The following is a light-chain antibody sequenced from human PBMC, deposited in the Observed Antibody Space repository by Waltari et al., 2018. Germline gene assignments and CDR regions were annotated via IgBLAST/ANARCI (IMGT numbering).Light chain of an antibody. CDR2: GQN. CDR1: SLRRFF. Sequence: SSALTHDPAVSVALGTTVRITCQGDSLRRFFASWYQQRPGQAPILVLYGQNNRPSGIPDRFSGSTSGNTASLTITRAQAEDEGDYFCHSRDTTSTRLFGGGTRVTV. V-gene: IGLV3-19*01. CDR3: HSRDTTSTRL. J-gene: IGLJ2*01.